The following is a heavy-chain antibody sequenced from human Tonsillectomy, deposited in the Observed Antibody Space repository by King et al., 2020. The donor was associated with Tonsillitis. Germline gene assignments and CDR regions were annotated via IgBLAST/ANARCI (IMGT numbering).Heavy chain of an antibody. V-gene: IGHV1-69*01. Sequence: VQLVESGAEVKKPGSSVKVSCKASGGTFSSYAISWVRQAPGQGLEWMGGIIPIFGTANYAQKFQGRGTITADESTSTAYMELSSLRSEDTAVYYCARDSSVFGVASGDYYYGMDVWGQGTTVTVSS. CDR2: IIPIFGTA. D-gene: IGHD3-3*01. J-gene: IGHJ6*02. CDR3: ARDSSVFGVASGDYYYGMDV. CDR1: GGTFSSYA.